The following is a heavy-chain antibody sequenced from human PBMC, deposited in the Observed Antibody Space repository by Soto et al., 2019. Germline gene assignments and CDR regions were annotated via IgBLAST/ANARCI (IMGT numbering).Heavy chain of an antibody. D-gene: IGHD1-26*01. CDR1: GGSISSGGYI. J-gene: IGHJ4*02. CDR3: ARDKRSGDPRFDY. V-gene: IGHV4-31*03. CDR2: LYYSGRT. Sequence: QVQLQESGPGLVKPSQTLSLTCTVSGGSISSGGYIWSWIRQHPGKGLEWIGYLYYSGRTDYNPSLKSRVTISVDTSKNQFSLKLSSVTAADTAVYYCARDKRSGDPRFDYWGQGTLVTVSS.